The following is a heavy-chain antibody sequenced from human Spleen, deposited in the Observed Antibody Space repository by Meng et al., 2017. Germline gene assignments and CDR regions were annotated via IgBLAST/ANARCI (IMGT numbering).Heavy chain of an antibody. CDR3: VRPRIRLWLRYFDH. Sequence: GESLKISCAGSGFIFGAYWMTWVRQTPGKGLEWVANIKQDGSEESYVDSVKGRFIISRDNAKNSLYLQMNNLRVEDTAVYYCVRPRIRLWLRYFDHWGQGTLVTVSS. CDR1: GFIFGAYW. CDR2: IKQDGSEE. V-gene: IGHV3-7*01. J-gene: IGHJ4*02. D-gene: IGHD5-18*01.